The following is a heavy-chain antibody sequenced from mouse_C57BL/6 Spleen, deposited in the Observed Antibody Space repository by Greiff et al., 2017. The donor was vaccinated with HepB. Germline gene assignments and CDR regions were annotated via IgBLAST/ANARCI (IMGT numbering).Heavy chain of an antibody. Sequence: VQVVESGPGLVQPSQSLSITCTVSGFSLTSYGVHWVRQSPGKGLEWLGVIWSGGSTDYNAAFISRLSISKDNSKSQVFFKMNSLQADDTAIYYCASYYGSSYRFAYWGQGTLVTVSA. V-gene: IGHV2-2*01. CDR1: GFSLTSYG. J-gene: IGHJ3*01. CDR3: ASYYGSSYRFAY. CDR2: IWSGGST. D-gene: IGHD1-1*01.